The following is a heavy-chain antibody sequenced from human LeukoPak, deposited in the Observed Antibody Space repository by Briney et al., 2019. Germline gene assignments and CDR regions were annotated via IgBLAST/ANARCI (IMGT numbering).Heavy chain of an antibody. Sequence: SETLSLTCTVSGGSITSHYWSWSRQPPGKGLEWIGYIHYSGSTNYNPSLKSRVTISVDTSKNQFSLKLSSVTAADTAVYYCARTDDSSGYYVDQWGQGTLVTVSS. CDR1: GGSITSHY. J-gene: IGHJ4*02. D-gene: IGHD3-22*01. V-gene: IGHV4-59*11. CDR3: ARTDDSSGYYVDQ. CDR2: IHYSGST.